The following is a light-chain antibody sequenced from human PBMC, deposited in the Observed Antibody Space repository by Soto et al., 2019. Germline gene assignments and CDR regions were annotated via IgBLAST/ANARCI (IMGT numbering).Light chain of an antibody. CDR1: QSVSSY. CDR2: DAS. Sequence: EIVLTQSPATLSLSPGDRATLSCRASQSVSSYLAWYQQKPGQAPRLLIYDASNRATGIPDRFSGSGSGTDFTLTINRLEPEDFAVYYCQQYENSPITFGQGTRLEI. V-gene: IGKV3-11*01. CDR3: QQYENSPIT. J-gene: IGKJ5*01.